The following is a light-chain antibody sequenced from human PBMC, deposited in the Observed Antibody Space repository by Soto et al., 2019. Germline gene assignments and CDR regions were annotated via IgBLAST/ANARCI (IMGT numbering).Light chain of an antibody. J-gene: IGKJ4*01. Sequence: DIQMTQSPSSLSASVGDRVTITCRASQEISNHLAWFQQKPGKPPKSLIYDASSLQSGVPSKFSGSGSGTDFTLTISSLQPDDFATYYFQQYHNYPVTFGGGTKVEIK. CDR1: QEISNH. CDR3: QQYHNYPVT. CDR2: DAS. V-gene: IGKV1-16*02.